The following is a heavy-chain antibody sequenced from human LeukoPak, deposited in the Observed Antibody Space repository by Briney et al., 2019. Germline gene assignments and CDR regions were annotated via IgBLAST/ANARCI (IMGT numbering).Heavy chain of an antibody. CDR2: IRSKANSYAT. J-gene: IGHJ4*02. D-gene: IGHD3-10*01. CDR1: GFTFSGSA. CDR3: TRLTMVRGVIIDY. V-gene: IGHV3-73*01. Sequence: GGSLTLSCAASGFTFSGSAMHWVRQASGKGLEWVGRIRSKANSYATAYAASVKGRFTISRDDSKNTAYLQMNSLKPEDTAVYYCTRLTMVRGVIIDYWGQGTLVTVSS.